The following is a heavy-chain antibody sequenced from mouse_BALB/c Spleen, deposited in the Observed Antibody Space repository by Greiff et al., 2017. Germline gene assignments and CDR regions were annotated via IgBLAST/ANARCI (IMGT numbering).Heavy chain of an antibody. CDR1: GFTFSDYY. CDR3: AREAYSPSMDY. D-gene: IGHD2-12*01. Sequence: EVKVVESGGGLVKPGGSLKLSCAASGFTFSDYYMYWVRQTPEKRLEWVATISDGGSYTYYPDSVKGRFTISRDNAKNNLYLQMSSLKSEDTAMYYCAREAYSPSMDYWGQGTSVTVSS. J-gene: IGHJ4*01. V-gene: IGHV5-4*02. CDR2: ISDGGSYT.